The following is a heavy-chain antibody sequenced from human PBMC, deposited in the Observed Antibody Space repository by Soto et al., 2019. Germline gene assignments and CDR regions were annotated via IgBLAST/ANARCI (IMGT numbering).Heavy chain of an antibody. CDR3: ARDLALAGNY. Sequence: GGSLRLSCAASGFTFSSYAMNWVRQTQEKGLEWVSSISSTSSYTHYSDSVKGRFTISRDNANNSLFLQVNSLRAEDTATYYCARDLALAGNYWGQGVLVTVYS. V-gene: IGHV3-21*01. CDR1: GFTFSSYA. D-gene: IGHD6-19*01. J-gene: IGHJ4*02. CDR2: ISSTSSYT.